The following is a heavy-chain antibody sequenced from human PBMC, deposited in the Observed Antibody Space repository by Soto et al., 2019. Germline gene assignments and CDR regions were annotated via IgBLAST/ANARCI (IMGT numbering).Heavy chain of an antibody. Sequence: GASVKVSCKAFGYTFTNHCLHWVRQAPGQGLEWMGIINPSGGSTNYAQKFQGRVTMTRDTSTSTVYMQLSSLRSEDTAVYYCARVRKRAAEAMQISYYYYYGLDVWG. CDR2: INPSGGST. CDR3: ARVRKRAAEAMQISYYYYYGLDV. J-gene: IGHJ6*02. V-gene: IGHV1-46*03. CDR1: GYTFTNHC. D-gene: IGHD6-25*01.